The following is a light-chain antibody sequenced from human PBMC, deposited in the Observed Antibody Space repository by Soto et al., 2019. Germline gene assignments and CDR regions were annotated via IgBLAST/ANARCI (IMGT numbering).Light chain of an antibody. J-gene: IGKJ2*01. CDR3: QQFNNWPLDPMYT. CDR1: RSVSTN. CDR2: GAS. V-gene: IGKV3-15*01. Sequence: EVVMTQSPATLSVSPGERATLSCRASRSVSTNLAWYQQKPGQAPRLLIYGASTRATGIPARFSGSGSGTEFTLTINSLQSEDFAVYYCQQFNNWPLDPMYTFGQGTKLEIK.